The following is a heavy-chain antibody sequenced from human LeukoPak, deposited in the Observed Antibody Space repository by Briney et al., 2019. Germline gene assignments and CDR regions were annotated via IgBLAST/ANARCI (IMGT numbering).Heavy chain of an antibody. J-gene: IGHJ4*02. CDR1: GDTVSSYSSA. CDR2: TYYRSKWYN. V-gene: IGHV6-1*01. D-gene: IGHD6-13*01. CDR3: ARGLRGRYSSSWHFDY. Sequence: SQTLSLTCAISGDTVSSYSSAWNWIRQSPSRGLEWLGRTYYRSKWYNDYAVSMKSRVTFNSDTPKNQFSLQLSSVTPEDTAVYYCARGLRGRYSSSWHFDYWGQGTLVTVSS.